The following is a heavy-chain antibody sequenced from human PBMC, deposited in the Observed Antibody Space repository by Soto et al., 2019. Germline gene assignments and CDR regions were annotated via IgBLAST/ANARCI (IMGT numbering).Heavy chain of an antibody. Sequence: QLQLQESGPGLVKPSETLSLTCTVSGGSISSSSYYWGWIRQPPGKGLEWIGSIYYSGSTYYNPSLKRRVTISVDTSKNQFSLKLSSVTAADTAVYYCARRPNYDFWSGYYTPVPLEYWGQGTLVTVSS. V-gene: IGHV4-39*01. D-gene: IGHD3-3*01. CDR2: IYYSGST. CDR3: ARRPNYDFWSGYYTPVPLEY. J-gene: IGHJ4*02. CDR1: GGSISSSSYY.